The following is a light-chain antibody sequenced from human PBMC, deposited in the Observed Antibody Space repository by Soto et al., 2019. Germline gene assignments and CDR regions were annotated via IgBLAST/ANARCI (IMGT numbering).Light chain of an antibody. Sequence: QSVLTQSSSASVSGSPGQSITISCTGTSSDVGGYNYVSWYQQHPGKAPKLMLYEVANRPSGVSDRFSGSKSGNTASLTISGLQAEDEADYYCLSFTSSITYIFGTGTKVTVL. V-gene: IGLV2-14*01. CDR3: LSFTSSITYI. J-gene: IGLJ1*01. CDR1: SSDVGGYNY. CDR2: EVA.